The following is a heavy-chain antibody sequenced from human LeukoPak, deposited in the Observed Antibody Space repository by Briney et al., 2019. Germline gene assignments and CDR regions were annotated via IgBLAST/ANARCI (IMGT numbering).Heavy chain of an antibody. V-gene: IGHV1-2*02. Sequence: ASVKVSCKASGYTFTGYYMHWVRQAPGQGLVWMELITPNSGGTNYAQKFKGRVTMTRDTSISTAYMELSRLRSDDTAVYYCAREWSWFGDHEGYFDYWGQGTLVTVSS. CDR3: AREWSWFGDHEGYFDY. D-gene: IGHD3-10*01. CDR2: ITPNSGGT. CDR1: GYTFTGYY. J-gene: IGHJ4*02.